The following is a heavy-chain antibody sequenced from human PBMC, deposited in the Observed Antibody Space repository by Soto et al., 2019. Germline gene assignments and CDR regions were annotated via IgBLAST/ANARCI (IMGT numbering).Heavy chain of an antibody. CDR3: ARTNSSIAARRDYYYGMDV. J-gene: IGHJ6*02. CDR2: IIPIFGTA. V-gene: IGHV1-69*06. D-gene: IGHD6-6*01. CDR1: GGTFSSYA. Sequence: GAPVKVSCKASGGTFSSYAISGVRQAPGQGLEWMGGIIPIFGTANYAQKFQGRVTITADKSTSTAYMELSSLRSEDTAVYYCARTNSSIAARRDYYYGMDVWGQGTTVTVSS.